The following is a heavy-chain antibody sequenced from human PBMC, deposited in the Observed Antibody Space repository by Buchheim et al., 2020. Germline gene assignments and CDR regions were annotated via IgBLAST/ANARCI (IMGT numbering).Heavy chain of an antibody. V-gene: IGHV3-30*04. D-gene: IGHD2-15*01. CDR1: GFTFSSYA. CDR3: ARDPCTGGGCYNRVDY. J-gene: IGHJ4*02. Sequence: QVQLVDSGGGVVQSGRSLRLSCAASGFTFSSYAMHWVRQAPDKGLEWVAVISDDGSNKYYAASVKGRFTISRDNSRNTLYLQVNSLRAEDTAVYYCARDPCTGGGCYNRVDYWGQGTL. CDR2: ISDDGSNK.